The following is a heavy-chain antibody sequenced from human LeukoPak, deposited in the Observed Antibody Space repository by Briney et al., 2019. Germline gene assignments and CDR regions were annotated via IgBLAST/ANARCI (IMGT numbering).Heavy chain of an antibody. Sequence: ASVKVSCKASGYTFTSYYMHWVRQAPGQGLEWMGWINPNSGGTNYAQKFQGRVTMTRDTSISTAYMELSRLRSDDTAVYYCARSVRRYYDSSGNCDYWGQGTLVTVSS. V-gene: IGHV1-2*02. CDR1: GYTFTSYY. J-gene: IGHJ4*02. D-gene: IGHD3-22*01. CDR2: INPNSGGT. CDR3: ARSVRRYYDSSGNCDY.